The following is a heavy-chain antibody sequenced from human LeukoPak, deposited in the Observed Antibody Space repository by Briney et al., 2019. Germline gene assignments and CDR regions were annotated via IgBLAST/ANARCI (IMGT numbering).Heavy chain of an antibody. Sequence: ASVKVSCKASGYTFTGYHMHWVRQPPGLGLEWMGWINPNSGGTNYAQKFQGRVTMTRDTSISTAYMELSRLRSDDTAVYYCARDYDRYYFDYWGQGTLVTVSS. J-gene: IGHJ4*02. V-gene: IGHV1-2*02. CDR1: GYTFTGYH. CDR3: ARDYDRYYFDY. D-gene: IGHD3-22*01. CDR2: INPNSGGT.